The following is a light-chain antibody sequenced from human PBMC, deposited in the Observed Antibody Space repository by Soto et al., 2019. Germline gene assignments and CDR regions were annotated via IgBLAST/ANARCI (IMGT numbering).Light chain of an antibody. CDR2: AVS. V-gene: IGKV3-15*01. CDR3: QQYNKWPPWT. J-gene: IGKJ1*01. CDR1: QNVRNN. Sequence: EIVMTQSPATLSVSPGEGATLFCRASQNVRNNLAWYQQKPGLPPRLLIYAVSTRATGVPARFSGNGSDTAFTLTTSGLQSDDVALYYCQQYNKWPPWTFGQGTKVDIK.